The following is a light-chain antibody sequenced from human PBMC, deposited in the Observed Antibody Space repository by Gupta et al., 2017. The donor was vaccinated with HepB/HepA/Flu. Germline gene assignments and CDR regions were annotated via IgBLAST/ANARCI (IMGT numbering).Light chain of an antibody. CDR3: RQRSIWRLT. Sequence: EIVLTQSPATLSLSPGERATLSCRSSQSIGDYLAGYQQKPRQPPRLLIYDTANSGTGIPARFSGSGAGTDFTLTISSLEPEDFAIYYCRQRSIWRLTFGGGSKVEIK. CDR2: DTA. V-gene: IGKV3-11*01. J-gene: IGKJ4*01. CDR1: QSIGDY.